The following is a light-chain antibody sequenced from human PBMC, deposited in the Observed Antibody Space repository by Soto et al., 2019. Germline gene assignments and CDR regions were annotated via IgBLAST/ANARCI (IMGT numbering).Light chain of an antibody. Sequence: QSVLTQPASVSGSPGQSITISCSGTSSDVGAYNLVSWYQQFPGKAPKLIIFEVSQRPSGVSSRFSGSKSGSTASLTISGLQAEDEDDYYCCSSAGGRNVFGTGTKVTVL. J-gene: IGLJ1*01. CDR1: SSDVGAYNL. V-gene: IGLV2-23*02. CDR3: CSSAGGRNV. CDR2: EVS.